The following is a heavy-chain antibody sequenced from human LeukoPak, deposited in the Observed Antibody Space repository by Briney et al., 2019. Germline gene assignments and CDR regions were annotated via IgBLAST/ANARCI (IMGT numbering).Heavy chain of an antibody. Sequence: GGSLRLSCAASGFTLDDYAMHWVRQAPGKGLEWVSGISWNSGSIGYADSVKGRFTISRDNAKNSLYLQMNSLRAEDTALYYCAKDQDYGDFYGMDVWGQGTTVTVSS. V-gene: IGHV3-9*01. CDR2: ISWNSGSI. D-gene: IGHD4-17*01. CDR3: AKDQDYGDFYGMDV. J-gene: IGHJ6*02. CDR1: GFTLDDYA.